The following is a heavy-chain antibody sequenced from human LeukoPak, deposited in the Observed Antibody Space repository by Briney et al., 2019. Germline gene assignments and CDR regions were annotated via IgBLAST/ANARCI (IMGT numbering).Heavy chain of an antibody. CDR1: GGSISSSSYY. CDR2: IYYSGST. J-gene: IGHJ4*02. V-gene: IGHV4-39*07. D-gene: IGHD6-13*01. Sequence: SETLSLTCTVSGGSISSSSYYWGWIRQPPGKGLEWIGSIYYSGSTYYNPSLKSRVTISVDTSKNQFSLKLSSVTAADTAVYYCARGDGKQPFDYWGQGTLVTVSS. CDR3: ARGDGKQPFDY.